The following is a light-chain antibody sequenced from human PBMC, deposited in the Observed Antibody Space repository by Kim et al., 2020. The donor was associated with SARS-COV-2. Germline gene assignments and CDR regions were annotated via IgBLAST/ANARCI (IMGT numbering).Light chain of an antibody. CDR3: QSYDSINVV. CDR1: SGSIASNY. J-gene: IGLJ2*01. V-gene: IGLV6-57*04. Sequence: NFMLTQPHSVSESPGKTVTISCTRSSGSIASNYVQWYQQRPGSAPTTVIYEDNQRPSGVPDRFSGSIDRSSNSASLTISGLKTEDEADYYCQSYDSINVVFGGGTQLIVL. CDR2: EDN.